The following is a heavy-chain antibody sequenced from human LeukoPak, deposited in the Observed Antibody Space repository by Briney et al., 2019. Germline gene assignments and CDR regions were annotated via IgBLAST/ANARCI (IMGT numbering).Heavy chain of an antibody. D-gene: IGHD3-10*01. CDR3: ASSSSGSGSSY. CDR1: GGSISSYY. J-gene: IGHJ4*02. V-gene: IGHV4-59*01. Sequence: PSETLSLTCTVSGGSISSYYRSWIRQPPGKVLEWIGYIYYSGSTNYNPSLKSRVTISVDTSKNQFSLKLSSVTAADTAVYYCASSSSGSGSSYWGQGTLVTVSS. CDR2: IYYSGST.